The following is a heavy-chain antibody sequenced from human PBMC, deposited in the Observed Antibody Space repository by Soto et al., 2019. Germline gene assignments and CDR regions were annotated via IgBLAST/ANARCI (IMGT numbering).Heavy chain of an antibody. CDR2: IYHSGST. CDR1: SGSSSSGGYS. CDR3: ARVPGL. J-gene: IGHJ2*01. Sequence: QLQLQESGSGLVKPSQTLSLTCAVSSGSSSSGGYSWSWIRQPPGKGLEWIGYIYHSGSTYYNPSLKSRVTISVDSSKNQFSLKLSSVTAADTAVYYCARVPGLWGRGTLVTVSS. V-gene: IGHV4-30-2*01.